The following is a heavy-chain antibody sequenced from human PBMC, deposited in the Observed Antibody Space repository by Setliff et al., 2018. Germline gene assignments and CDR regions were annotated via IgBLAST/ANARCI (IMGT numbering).Heavy chain of an antibody. CDR3: AKLFVAVAGKNDDAFDI. D-gene: IGHD6-13*01. CDR2: IWYNGSNK. CDR1: GFIFSSYG. Sequence: GESLKISCVASGFIFSSYGMHWVRQPPGKGLEWVAVIWYNGSNKYYADSVKGRFTISRDNSKNTLYLQMNSLRADDTAVYYCAKLFVAVAGKNDDAFDIWGQGTMVTVSS. V-gene: IGHV3-33*06. J-gene: IGHJ3*02.